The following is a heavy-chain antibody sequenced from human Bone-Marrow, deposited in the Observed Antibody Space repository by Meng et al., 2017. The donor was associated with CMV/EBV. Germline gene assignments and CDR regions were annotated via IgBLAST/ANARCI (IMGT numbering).Heavy chain of an antibody. Sequence: GEPLKISCVASGFTFSSYGMHWVRQAPGKGLEWVAFIRYDGSNKYYADSVKGRFTISRDNSKNTLYLQMNSLRAEDTAVYYCAKERITGTTDYYGMDVWVQGTTVTVSS. CDR1: GFTFSSYG. J-gene: IGHJ6*02. CDR2: IRYDGSNK. D-gene: IGHD1-7*01. V-gene: IGHV3-30*02. CDR3: AKERITGTTDYYGMDV.